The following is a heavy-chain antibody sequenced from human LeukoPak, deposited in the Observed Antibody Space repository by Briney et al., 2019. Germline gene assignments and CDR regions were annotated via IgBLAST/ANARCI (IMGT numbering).Heavy chain of an antibody. Sequence: WGSLRLSCAASRFTFSTYWMSWVRQAPGKGLEWVANIKYDGSEKSYVDSVKGRFTISRDNAKNSLSLQMNSLRAEDTAVYYCARSGTVGAFDIWGQGTTVTVSS. CDR3: ARSGTVGAFDI. J-gene: IGHJ3*02. D-gene: IGHD4-17*01. CDR2: IKYDGSEK. CDR1: RFTFSTYW. V-gene: IGHV3-7*01.